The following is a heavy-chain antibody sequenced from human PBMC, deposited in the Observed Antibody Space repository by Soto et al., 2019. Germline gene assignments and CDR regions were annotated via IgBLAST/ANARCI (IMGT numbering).Heavy chain of an antibody. CDR2: INPSGGST. Sequence: ASVKVSCKASGYTFTIYYMHWVRQAPGQGLEWMGIINPSGGSTSYAQKFQGRVTMTRDTSTSTVYMELSSLRSEDTAMYFCARPNTAMVRSYYYGMDVWGQGTTVTVSS. CDR1: GYTFTIYY. V-gene: IGHV1-46*01. CDR3: ARPNTAMVRSYYYGMDV. J-gene: IGHJ6*02. D-gene: IGHD5-18*01.